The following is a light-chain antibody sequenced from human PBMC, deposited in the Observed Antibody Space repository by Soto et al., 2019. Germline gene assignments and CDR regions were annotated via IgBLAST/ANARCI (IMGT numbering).Light chain of an antibody. CDR3: QHYGSSPPYT. J-gene: IGKJ2*01. CDR1: QSVSNNY. Sequence: EVVLTQSPGTLSLSPGERASLSCRASQSVSNNYLAWYQQKPGQSPKLLIFGSSDRATGIPDRFSGSGSGTDFNLTISRLEPEDCAVYYCQHYGSSPPYTFGQGTKLEIK. CDR2: GSS. V-gene: IGKV3-20*01.